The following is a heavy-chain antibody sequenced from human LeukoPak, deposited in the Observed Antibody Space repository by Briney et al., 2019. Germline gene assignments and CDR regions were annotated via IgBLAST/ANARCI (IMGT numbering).Heavy chain of an antibody. D-gene: IGHD3-16*02. CDR2: IYPGASDA. CDR1: GYNFANYW. Sequence: GESLKISCEGSGYNFANYWIAWVRQMPGKGLEWMGIIYPGASDARYSPSFQGQVTISADTSISTAYLQWSSLKASDTAMYYCARLSDGYMDYWGQGTLVTVSS. V-gene: IGHV5-51*01. J-gene: IGHJ4*02. CDR3: ARLSDGYMDY.